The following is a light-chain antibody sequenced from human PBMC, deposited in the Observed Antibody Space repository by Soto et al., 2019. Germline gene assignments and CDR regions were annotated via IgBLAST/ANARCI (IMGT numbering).Light chain of an antibody. V-gene: IGKV3D-15*01. CDR1: QSVGSN. J-gene: IGKJ2*01. CDR3: QQYNNSPHT. CDR2: GAS. Sequence: IVMTQSPATLSVSPGERATLSCRASQSVGSNLAWYQQKPGQAPRLLIYGASSRATGIPDRFSGSGSGTDFTLTINRLQPEDFAVYYCQQYNNSPHTFGQGTKVDIK.